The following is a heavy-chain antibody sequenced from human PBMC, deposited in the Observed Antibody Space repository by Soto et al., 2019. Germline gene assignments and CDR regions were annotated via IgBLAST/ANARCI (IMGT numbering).Heavy chain of an antibody. J-gene: IGHJ6*02. CDR1: GFTFTSSA. Sequence: SVKVSCKASGFTFTSSAVQWVRQARGQRLEWIGWIVVGSGNTNYAQKFQERVTITRDMSTSTAYMELSSLRSEDTAVYYCAADLGVVNRLGSWPGRYYYYGMDVWGQGTTVTVSS. V-gene: IGHV1-58*01. D-gene: IGHD6-13*01. CDR3: AADLGVVNRLGSWPGRYYYYGMDV. CDR2: IVVGSGNT.